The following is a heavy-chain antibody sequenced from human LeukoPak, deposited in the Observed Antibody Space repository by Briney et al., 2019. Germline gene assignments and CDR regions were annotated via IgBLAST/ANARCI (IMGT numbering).Heavy chain of an antibody. CDR3: ARGYPDPNVCGDNYGY. V-gene: IGHV1-2*02. CDR2: INPNIGGT. CDR1: GYTFTSYD. J-gene: IGHJ4*02. Sequence: ASVKLYCKASGYTFTSYDINWLRQATGKGLEWMSWINPNIGGTNYAQKFQGRVTMTRDTSISPAYMKLSRLRSDDTAVYYCARGYPDPNVCGDNYGYWGQGTLVTVSS. D-gene: IGHD2-21*01.